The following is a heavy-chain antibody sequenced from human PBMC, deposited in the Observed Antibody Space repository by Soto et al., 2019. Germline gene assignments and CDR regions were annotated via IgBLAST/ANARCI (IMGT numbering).Heavy chain of an antibody. V-gene: IGHV3-23*01. CDR3: AKATATIVGAFEL. J-gene: IGHJ3*01. D-gene: IGHD2-15*01. Sequence: GGSLRLSCAVSGFICSSYDMSWVRQAPGKGLEWVSTILVGGSPHYEDSVKGRFAISRDTSKNTVYLQMNSLTAGDTAVYYCAKATATIVGAFELYGQWAMVTVSS. CDR2: ILVGGSP. CDR1: GFICSSYD.